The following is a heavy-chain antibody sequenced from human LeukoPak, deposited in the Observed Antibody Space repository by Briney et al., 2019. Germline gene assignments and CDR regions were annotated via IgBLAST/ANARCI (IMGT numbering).Heavy chain of an antibody. CDR1: GFSFSSYG. J-gene: IGHJ4*02. Sequence: GGSLRLSCAASGFSFSSYGMSWVRQAPGKGLEWISAITGSGGTTYYADSVEGRFTISRDNSKNTLYLQMNSLRAEDTAVYYCAGRGSGSYFDYWGQGTLVTVSS. CDR3: AGRGSGSYFDY. V-gene: IGHV3-23*01. CDR2: ITGSGGTT. D-gene: IGHD3-10*01.